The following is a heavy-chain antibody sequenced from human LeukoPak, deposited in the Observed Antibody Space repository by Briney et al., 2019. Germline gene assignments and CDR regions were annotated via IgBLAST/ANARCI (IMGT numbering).Heavy chain of an antibody. CDR1: GFTFSSYG. Sequence: GGSLRLSCAASGFTFSSYGMHWVRQAPGKGLEWVAFIRYDGSNKYYADSVKGRFTISRDNSKNTLYLQMNSLRAKDTAVYYCAKDTTRDYYYMDVWGKGTTVTVSS. J-gene: IGHJ6*03. V-gene: IGHV3-30*02. CDR3: AKDTTRDYYYMDV. CDR2: IRYDGSNK. D-gene: IGHD1-1*01.